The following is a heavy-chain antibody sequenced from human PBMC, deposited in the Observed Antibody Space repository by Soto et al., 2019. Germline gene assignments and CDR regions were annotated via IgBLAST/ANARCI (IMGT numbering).Heavy chain of an antibody. CDR3: ARVNMGAAYAFDI. Sequence: GSLRLSCAASGFTFSSYSMNWVRQAPGKGLEWVSSISSSSSYIYYADSVKGRFTISRDNAKNSLYLQMNSLRAEDTAVYYCARVNMGAAYAFDIWGQGTMVTVSS. D-gene: IGHD3-10*01. CDR1: GFTFSSYS. J-gene: IGHJ3*02. CDR2: ISSSSSYI. V-gene: IGHV3-21*01.